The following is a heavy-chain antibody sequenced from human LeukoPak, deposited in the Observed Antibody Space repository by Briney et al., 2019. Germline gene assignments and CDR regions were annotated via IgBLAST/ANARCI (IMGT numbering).Heavy chain of an antibody. J-gene: IGHJ4*02. D-gene: IGHD6-19*01. CDR3: ARNRGKQWLVLDY. CDR1: GYSISSGYY. V-gene: IGHV4-38-2*01. Sequence: SETLSLTCAVSGYSISSGYYWGWIRQPPGKGLEWIGSIYHSGSTYYNPSLKSRVTISVDTSKNQFSLKLSSVTAADTAVYYCARNRGKQWLVLDYCGQGTLVTVSS. CDR2: IYHSGST.